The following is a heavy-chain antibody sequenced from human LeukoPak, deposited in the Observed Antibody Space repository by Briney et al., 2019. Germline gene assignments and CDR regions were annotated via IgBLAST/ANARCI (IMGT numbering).Heavy chain of an antibody. Sequence: GASVKVSCKASGYTFTIYYIHWVRQAPGQGLEWMGRIIPILGIANYAQKFQGRVTITADKSTSTAYMELSSLRSEDTAVYYCARESGIAVAGGHFDYWGQGTLVTVSS. J-gene: IGHJ4*02. V-gene: IGHV1-69*04. D-gene: IGHD6-19*01. CDR2: IIPILGIA. CDR3: ARESGIAVAGGHFDY. CDR1: GYTFTIYY.